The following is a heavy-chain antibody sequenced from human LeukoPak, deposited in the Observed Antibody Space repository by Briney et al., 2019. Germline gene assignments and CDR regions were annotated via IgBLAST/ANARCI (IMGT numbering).Heavy chain of an antibody. V-gene: IGHV4-59*01. CDR1: GGSLSSYY. CDR2: IYYSGST. CDR3: ARDSYSSGSYYFDY. D-gene: IGHD6-19*01. J-gene: IGHJ4*02. Sequence: PSETLSLTCTVSGGSLSSYYWTWIRQPPGKGLEWIGYIYYSGSTNYNPSLKSRVTISVDTSKNQFSLKLSSVTAADTAVYYCARDSYSSGSYYFDYWGQGTLVTVSS.